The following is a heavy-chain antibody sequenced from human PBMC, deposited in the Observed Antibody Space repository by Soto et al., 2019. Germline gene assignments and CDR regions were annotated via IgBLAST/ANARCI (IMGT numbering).Heavy chain of an antibody. CDR2: IYDSGST. CDR3: ARGSSSYYDYGMDV. Sequence: SEALSLTCVVSGDSISRGGYSWTWIRQPPGKALEWIGNIYDSGSTSYNPSLKSRVTMSVDTSKNQFSLSLTSVTAADTAVYFCARGSSSYYDYGMDVWGQGTTVTVSS. CDR1: GDSISRGGYS. V-gene: IGHV4-30-2*01. D-gene: IGHD6-6*01. J-gene: IGHJ6*02.